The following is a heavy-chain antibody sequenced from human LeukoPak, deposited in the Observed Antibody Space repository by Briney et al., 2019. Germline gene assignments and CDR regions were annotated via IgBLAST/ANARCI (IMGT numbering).Heavy chain of an antibody. Sequence: GGSLRLSCAASGFNLRSYWMSWVRQAPGKGLEWVGNIKQDGSEKYYMDSVKGRFTISRDNAKNSLDLQMSSLRPEDTALYYCVKDKHRDGYTYGVYDSWGQGTLITVSS. V-gene: IGHV3-7*03. CDR2: IKQDGSEK. J-gene: IGHJ5*01. D-gene: IGHD5-12*01. CDR3: VKDKHRDGYTYGVYDS. CDR1: GFNLRSYW.